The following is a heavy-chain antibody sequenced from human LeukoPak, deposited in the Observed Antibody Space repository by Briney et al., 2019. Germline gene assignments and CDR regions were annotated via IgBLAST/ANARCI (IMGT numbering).Heavy chain of an antibody. CDR3: AREVRGYCSGGSCYGYKYNWFDP. J-gene: IGHJ5*02. V-gene: IGHV6-1*01. Sequence: SQTLSLTCAISGDSVSSNSAAWNWIRQSPSRGLEWLGRTYYRSKWYNDYAVSVKSRITINPDTSKNQFSLQLNSVTPGDTAVYYCAREVRGYCSGGSCYGYKYNWFDPWGQGTLVTVSS. CDR2: TYYRSKWYN. D-gene: IGHD2-15*01. CDR1: GDSVSSNSAA.